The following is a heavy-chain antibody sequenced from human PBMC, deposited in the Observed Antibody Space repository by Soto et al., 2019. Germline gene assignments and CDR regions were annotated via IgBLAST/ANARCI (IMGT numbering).Heavy chain of an antibody. CDR1: GGSISSYY. CDR3: ARGYGGWSAMVWFDP. CDR2: IYYSGST. V-gene: IGHV4-59*01. J-gene: IGHJ5*02. Sequence: NPSETLSLTCTVSGGSISSYYWSWIRQPPGKGLEWIGYIYYSGSTNYNPSLKSRVTISVDTSENQFSLKLSSVTAADTAVFYCARGYGGWSAMVWFDPWGQGTLVTVSS. D-gene: IGHD6-19*01.